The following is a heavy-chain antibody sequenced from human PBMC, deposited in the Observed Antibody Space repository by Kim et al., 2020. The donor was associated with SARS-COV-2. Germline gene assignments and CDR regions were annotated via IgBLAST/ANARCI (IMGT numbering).Heavy chain of an antibody. Sequence: SETLSLTCTVSGGSISSGGYYWSWIRQHPGKGLEWIGYIYYSGSTYYNPSLKSRVTISVDTSKNQFSLKLSSVTAADTAVYYCARGILITIFGVVAHLDYGGQGTLVTVSS. CDR3: ARGILITIFGVVAHLDY. D-gene: IGHD3-3*01. V-gene: IGHV4-31*03. CDR1: GGSISSGGYY. CDR2: IYYSGST. J-gene: IGHJ4*02.